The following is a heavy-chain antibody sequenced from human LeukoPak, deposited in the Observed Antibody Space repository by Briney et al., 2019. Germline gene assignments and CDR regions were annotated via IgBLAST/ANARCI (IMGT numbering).Heavy chain of an antibody. CDR1: GGSFSDYY. V-gene: IGHV4-59*01. CDR3: ARTRRHYYGSGKNLTPWPAGLDV. D-gene: IGHD3-10*01. Sequence: KPSETLSLPCTVSGGSFSDYYWTWIRQPPGKGLEWIGYSGSTNYNPSLKNRVTISTDTSKRHFSLTLSSVTADDTAVYYCARTRRHYYGSGKNLTPWPAGLDVWGQGTTVIVS. CDR2: YSGST. J-gene: IGHJ6*02.